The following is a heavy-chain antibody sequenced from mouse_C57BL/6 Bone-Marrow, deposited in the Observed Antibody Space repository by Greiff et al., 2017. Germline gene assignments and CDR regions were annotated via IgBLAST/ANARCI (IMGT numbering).Heavy chain of an antibody. CDR3: ARERAYSNCGGYFDV. V-gene: IGHV1-81*01. D-gene: IGHD2-5*01. CDR1: GYTFTSYG. J-gene: IGHJ1*03. CDR2: IYPRSGNT. Sequence: QVQLKESGAELARPGASVKLSCKASGYTFTSYGISWVKQRTGQGLEWIGEIYPRSGNTYYNEKFKGKATLTADKSSSTAYMELRSLTSEDSAVYFCARERAYSNCGGYFDVWGTGTTVTVSS.